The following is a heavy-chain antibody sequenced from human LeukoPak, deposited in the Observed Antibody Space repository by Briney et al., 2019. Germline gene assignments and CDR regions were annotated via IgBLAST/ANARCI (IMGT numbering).Heavy chain of an antibody. CDR2: MNPNSGNT. D-gene: IGHD5-24*01. CDR3: ARRRDGYNSDWFGP. CDR1: GYIFTSYD. Sequence: ASVKVSCKASGYIFTSYDINWVRQATGQGLEWMGWMNPNSGNTGYAQKFQGRVTITRDTSITTACMELSSLRSEDTAVYYCARRRDGYNSDWFGPWGQGTLVTVSS. J-gene: IGHJ5*02. V-gene: IGHV1-8*01.